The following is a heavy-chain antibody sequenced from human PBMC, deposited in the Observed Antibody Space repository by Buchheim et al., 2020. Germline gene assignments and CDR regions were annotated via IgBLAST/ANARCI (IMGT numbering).Heavy chain of an antibody. Sequence: QVQLVESGGGVVQPGRSLRLSCAASGFTFSSYGMHWVRQAPGKGLEWVAVISYDGSNKYYADSVKGRFTISRDNSKNTLYLQMNSLRAEDTAVYYCAIDGGYYYYGMDVWGQGTT. D-gene: IGHD4-23*01. CDR1: GFTFSSYG. CDR3: AIDGGYYYYGMDV. CDR2: ISYDGSNK. V-gene: IGHV3-30*03. J-gene: IGHJ6*02.